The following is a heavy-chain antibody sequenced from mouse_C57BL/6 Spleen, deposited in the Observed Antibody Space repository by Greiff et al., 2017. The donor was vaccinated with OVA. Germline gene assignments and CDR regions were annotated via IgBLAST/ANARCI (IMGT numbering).Heavy chain of an antibody. CDR2: IYPRSGNT. CDR3: ARSPLSYGSSYDGYFDV. CDR1: GYTFTSYG. D-gene: IGHD1-1*01. V-gene: IGHV1-81*01. Sequence: QVQLKQSGAELARPGASVKLSCKASGYTFTSYGISWVKQRTGQGLEWIGEIYPRSGNTYYNEKFKGKATLTADKSSSTAYMELRSLTSEDSAVYFCARSPLSYGSSYDGYFDVWGTGTTVTVSS. J-gene: IGHJ1*03.